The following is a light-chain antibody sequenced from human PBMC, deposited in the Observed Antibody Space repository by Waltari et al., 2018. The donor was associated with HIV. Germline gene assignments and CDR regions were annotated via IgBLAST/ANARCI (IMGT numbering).Light chain of an antibody. J-gene: IGLJ3*02. CDR3: LLYYGAVWV. CDR1: TGAVTNTHY. V-gene: IGLV7-43*01. CDR2: STS. Sequence: QTVVTQEPSMTVSPGGTVTLTCSSSTGAVTNTHYPNWLQQKPGQAPTALIDSTSNKHSGTPALFSGSLLGGSAALTLSAVQPEDEADYYCLLYYGAVWVFGGGTKLTVL.